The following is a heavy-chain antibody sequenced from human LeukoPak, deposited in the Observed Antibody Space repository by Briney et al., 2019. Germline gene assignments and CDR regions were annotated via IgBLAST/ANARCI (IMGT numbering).Heavy chain of an antibody. J-gene: IGHJ4*02. D-gene: IGHD5-24*01. CDR3: ARGIRLQRGEDYFDY. CDR2: IRYDGSNK. V-gene: IGHV3-30*02. CDR1: GFTFSSYG. Sequence: GGSLRLSCAASGFTFSSYGMHWVRQAPGKGLEWVAFIRYDGSNKYYADSVKGRFTISRDNSMNTLYLQMNSLRAEDTAVYYCARGIRLQRGEDYFDYWGQGTLVTVSS.